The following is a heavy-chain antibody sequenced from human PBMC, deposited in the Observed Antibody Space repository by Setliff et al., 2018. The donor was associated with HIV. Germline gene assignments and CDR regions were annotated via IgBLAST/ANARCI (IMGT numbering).Heavy chain of an antibody. CDR3: ARSPGSGRLPYFFDF. CDR1: GASFSGYY. Sequence: SETLSLTCAVYGASFSGYYWAWIRQSSERGLEFIGEINHSGITNYNPSLKSRVTLSRDASKNQFFLKLTSVTAADTAIYYCARSPGSGRLPYFFDFWGQGTLVTVSS. V-gene: IGHV4-34*10. J-gene: IGHJ4*02. D-gene: IGHD3-3*01. CDR2: INHSGIT.